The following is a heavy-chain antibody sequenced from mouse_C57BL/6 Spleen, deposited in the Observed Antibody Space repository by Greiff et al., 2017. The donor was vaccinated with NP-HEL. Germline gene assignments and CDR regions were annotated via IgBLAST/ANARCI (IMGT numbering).Heavy chain of an antibody. CDR3: ARGDYDYDRYFDY. V-gene: IGHV1-76*01. CDR2: IYPGSGNT. Sequence: QVQLKESGAELVRPGASVKLSCKASGYTFTDYYINWVKQRPGQGLEWIARIYPGSGNTYYNEKFKGKATLTAEKSSSTAYMQLSSLTSEDSAVYFCARGDYDYDRYFDYWGQGTTLTVSS. CDR1: GYTFTDYY. J-gene: IGHJ2*01. D-gene: IGHD2-4*01.